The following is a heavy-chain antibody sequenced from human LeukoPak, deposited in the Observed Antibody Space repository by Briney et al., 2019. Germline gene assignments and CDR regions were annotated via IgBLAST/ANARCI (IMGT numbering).Heavy chain of an antibody. CDR1: GGSISSSSYY. V-gene: IGHV4-61*05. CDR3: ARSTVTWAFDI. D-gene: IGHD2-2*01. Sequence: SETLSLTCTVSGGSISSSSYYWGWIRQPPGKGLEWIGYIYYSGSTNYNPSLKSRVTISVDTSKNQFSLKLSSVTAADTAVYYCARSTVTWAFDIWGQGTMVTVSS. J-gene: IGHJ3*02. CDR2: IYYSGST.